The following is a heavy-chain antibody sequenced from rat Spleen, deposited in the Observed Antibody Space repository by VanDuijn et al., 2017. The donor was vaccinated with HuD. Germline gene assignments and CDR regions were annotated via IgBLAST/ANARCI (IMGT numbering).Heavy chain of an antibody. D-gene: IGHD1-6*01. CDR2: IWTTGNT. J-gene: IGHJ2*01. CDR3: ARGGMYTTDYHYWYFDF. V-gene: IGHV2-30*01. CDR1: GFSLIGYS. Sequence: VQLMESGPGLVQPSETLSLTCTVSGFSLIGYSVHWVRQPPGKGLEWLGVIWTTGNTDYNSALKSRLSISRDTSKSQVFLKMNSLQTEDIATYYCARGGMYTTDYHYWYFDFWGQGVMVTVSS.